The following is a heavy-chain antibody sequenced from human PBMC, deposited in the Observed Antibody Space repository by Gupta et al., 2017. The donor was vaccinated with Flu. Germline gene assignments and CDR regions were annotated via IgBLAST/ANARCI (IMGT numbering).Heavy chain of an antibody. CDR2: ISGRGSGT. V-gene: IGHV3-23*01. Sequence: VQLLESGGGLVQPGGSLRLSCAASGFPFSSYAMSWVRQAPGQGLEWVSTISGRGSGTYYADSVKGRFTISRDNSKNTLYMQMNSLRGEDRAAYYCAKGGRLYYFDYWGQGTLVTVSS. D-gene: IGHD4/OR15-4a*01. CDR3: AKGGRLYYFDY. CDR1: GFPFSSYA. J-gene: IGHJ4*02.